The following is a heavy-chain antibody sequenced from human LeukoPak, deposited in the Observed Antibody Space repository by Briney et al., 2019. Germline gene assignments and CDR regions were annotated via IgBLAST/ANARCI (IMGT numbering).Heavy chain of an antibody. CDR1: GYTFTSYY. Sequence: ASVKVSCKASGYTFTSYYMHWVRQAPGQGLEWLGRIIPIVGITNYAQKFQGRVTIIADNSTRTAYMELSSLTSEDTAVYYCARGLHFTMVRGGTTNYYYGMDVWGQGTSVTVSS. D-gene: IGHD3-10*01. CDR2: IIPIVGIT. CDR3: ARGLHFTMVRGGTTNYYYGMDV. V-gene: IGHV1-46*01. J-gene: IGHJ6*02.